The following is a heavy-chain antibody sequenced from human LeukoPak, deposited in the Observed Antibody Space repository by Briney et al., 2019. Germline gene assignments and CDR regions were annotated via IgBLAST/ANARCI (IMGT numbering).Heavy chain of an antibody. D-gene: IGHD3-10*02. CDR2: VHYTGTT. Sequence: PSQTLSLTCIVSGGSISRGGYYWSWIRQHPGKGLEWIGYVHYTGTTYNNPSLEGRVTISLDTSKNQFSLKLNSVTAADTAVYYCARDVPKKAPYGVDVWGPGTTVIVSS. J-gene: IGHJ6*02. V-gene: IGHV4-31*03. CDR1: GGSISRGGYY. CDR3: ARDVPKKAPYGVDV.